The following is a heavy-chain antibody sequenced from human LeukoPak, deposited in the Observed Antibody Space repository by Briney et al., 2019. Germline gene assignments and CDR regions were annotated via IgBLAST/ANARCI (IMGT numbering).Heavy chain of an antibody. V-gene: IGHV4-59*01. Sequence: SETLSLTCTVSGGSISSYYWSWIRQPPGKGLEWIGYIYYSGSTNCNPSLKSGLTISVDTSKNQYTLKLRSVTAADTAVYYCARVSSSGYFYYYGMDVWGKGTPVTVSS. D-gene: IGHD6-13*01. CDR3: ARVSSSGYFYYYGMDV. CDR2: IYYSGST. CDR1: GGSISSYY. J-gene: IGHJ6*04.